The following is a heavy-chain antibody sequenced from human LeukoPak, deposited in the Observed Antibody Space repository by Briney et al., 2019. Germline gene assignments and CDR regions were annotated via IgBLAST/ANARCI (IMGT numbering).Heavy chain of an antibody. CDR2: ISYSGGT. D-gene: IGHD3-22*01. J-gene: IGHJ3*02. Sequence: SETLSLTCTVSGDSISSTTSYWGWIRQPPGKGLEWIGSISYSGGTYYNPSLKSRVTISVDTSKDQFSLKLTSVTAADTAVYYCARDTFYYYDSSGYWAYDAFDIWGQGTMVTVSS. CDR1: GDSISSTTSY. CDR3: ARDTFYYYDSSGYWAYDAFDI. V-gene: IGHV4-39*02.